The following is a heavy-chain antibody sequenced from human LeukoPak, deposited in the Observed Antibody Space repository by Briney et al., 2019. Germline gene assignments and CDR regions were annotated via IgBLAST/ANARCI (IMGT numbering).Heavy chain of an antibody. J-gene: IGHJ5*02. Sequence: GASVKVSCKASGYTFTGFDINWVRQAPGQGLEWMGWINPESGNTVYAQKFQGRVTMTRNTSTSTAYMELSSLRSEDTAVYYCARANRFDPWGQGTLVTVSS. CDR1: GYTFTGFD. CDR2: INPESGNT. CDR3: ARANRFDP. V-gene: IGHV1-8*01.